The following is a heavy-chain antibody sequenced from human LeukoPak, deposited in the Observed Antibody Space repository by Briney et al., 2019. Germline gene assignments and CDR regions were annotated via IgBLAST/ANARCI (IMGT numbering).Heavy chain of an antibody. V-gene: IGHV3-23*01. CDR2: ISGSGGST. J-gene: IGHJ4*02. Sequence: GGSLRLSCAASGFTFSSYAMSWVRQAPGKGLEWVSAISGSGGSTYYADSVKGRFTISRDNSKNTLYLQMNSLRAEDTDVYYCAKGERLYSGSSYWGQGTLVTVSS. D-gene: IGHD1-26*01. CDR3: AKGERLYSGSSY. CDR1: GFTFSSYA.